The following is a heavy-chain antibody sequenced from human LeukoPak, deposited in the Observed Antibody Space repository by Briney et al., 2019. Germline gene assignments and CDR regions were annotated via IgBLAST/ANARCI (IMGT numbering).Heavy chain of an antibody. Sequence: SEPLSLTCTVSGGSISSYYWSWIRQPPGKGLECIGYIYYSGSTNYNPSLKSRVTISVDTSKNQFSLKLSSVTAADTAVYYCARGYCSGGSCYEIDYWGQGTLVTVSS. CDR2: IYYSGST. CDR3: ARGYCSGGSCYEIDY. D-gene: IGHD2-15*01. J-gene: IGHJ4*02. V-gene: IGHV4-59*08. CDR1: GGSISSYY.